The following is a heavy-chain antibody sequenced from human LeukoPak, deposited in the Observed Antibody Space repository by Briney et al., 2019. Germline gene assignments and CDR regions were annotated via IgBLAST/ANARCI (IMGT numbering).Heavy chain of an antibody. CDR3: ARFPGSAEYRHYYYMDV. Sequence: SETLSLTCTVSGGSISNYFWSWIRQPPGKGLECIGYIYYSDSTNYNPSLKSRVTVSVDTSKNQFSLKLSSVTAADTAVYYCARFPGSAEYRHYYYMDVWGKGTTVTVSS. V-gene: IGHV4-59*01. D-gene: IGHD2-15*01. CDR1: GGSISNYF. J-gene: IGHJ6*03. CDR2: IYYSDST.